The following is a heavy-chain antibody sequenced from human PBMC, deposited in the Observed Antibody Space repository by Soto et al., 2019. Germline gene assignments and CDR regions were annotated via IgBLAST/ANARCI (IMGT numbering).Heavy chain of an antibody. Sequence: PSETLSLTCTASGGSISSNSYYWGWIRQSPGKGLEWIGSIGYTGTIYYNPSLQSRVTMSVDTSENQISLRLSSMTAADTALYYGASHVHTQGYEYYFDSGSQGTLVTVSS. CDR2: IGYTGTI. CDR3: ASHVHTQGYEYYFDS. CDR1: GGSISSNSYY. J-gene: IGHJ4*02. V-gene: IGHV4-39*01. D-gene: IGHD3-16*01.